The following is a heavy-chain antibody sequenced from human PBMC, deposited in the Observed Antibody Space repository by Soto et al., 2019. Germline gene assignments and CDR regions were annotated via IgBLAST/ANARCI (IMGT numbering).Heavy chain of an antibody. CDR1: GGTFSSYA. CDR3: ARDLAVARIYYYYGSDV. J-gene: IGHJ6*02. V-gene: IGHV1-69*01. D-gene: IGHD6-19*01. Sequence: QVQLVQSGAEVKKPGSSVKVSCKASGGTFSSYAISWVRQAPGQGLEWMGGIIPIFGTANYAQKFQGRVTIPADESTSTDYMELGSLRSEDTAVYYCARDLAVARIYYYYGSDVWGQGTTVTVSS. CDR2: IIPIFGTA.